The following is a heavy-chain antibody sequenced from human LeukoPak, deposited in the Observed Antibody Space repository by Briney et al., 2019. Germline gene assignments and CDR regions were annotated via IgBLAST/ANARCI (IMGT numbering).Heavy chain of an antibody. Sequence: PGGSLRLSCAASGFTFSNYGMSWVRQAPGKGLEWVSGISGSGGSTYYADSVKGRFTISRDNSKNTLYLHMNSLRAEDTAVYYCAKLEDDIVVVVAAPFDYWGQGTLVTVSS. CDR3: AKLEDDIVVVVAAPFDY. CDR2: ISGSGGST. D-gene: IGHD2-15*01. J-gene: IGHJ4*02. V-gene: IGHV3-23*01. CDR1: GFTFSNYG.